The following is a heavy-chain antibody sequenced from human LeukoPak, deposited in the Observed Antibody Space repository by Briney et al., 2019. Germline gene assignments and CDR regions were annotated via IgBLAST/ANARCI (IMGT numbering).Heavy chain of an antibody. J-gene: IGHJ6*02. Sequence: GASVKVSCKASGGTFSSYAISWVRQAPGQGLEWMGGIIPIFGTANYAQKIQGRVTITADESTSTAYMELSSLRSEDTAVYYCARDGSSGWDGEYYYYGMDVWGQGTTVTVS. D-gene: IGHD6-19*01. CDR1: GGTFSSYA. CDR2: IIPIFGTA. CDR3: ARDGSSGWDGEYYYYGMDV. V-gene: IGHV1-69*13.